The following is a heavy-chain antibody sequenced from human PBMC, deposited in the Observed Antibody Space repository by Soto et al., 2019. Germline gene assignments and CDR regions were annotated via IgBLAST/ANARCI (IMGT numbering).Heavy chain of an antibody. D-gene: IGHD2-8*02. CDR2: IDGGGTT. Sequence: EVHLWESGGDLVQPGGSLRVSCVGSGYTFSSRAMSWVRQAPGKGLEWVSGIDGGGTTDYADSVKGRFTISRDNSQDTLYLQMNRLRAEDTAVYYCASLLGFSSGGSWYSHVADYWGQGTLVTVSS. J-gene: IGHJ4*02. CDR1: GYTFSSRA. V-gene: IGHV3-23*01. CDR3: ASLLGFSSGGSWYSHVADY.